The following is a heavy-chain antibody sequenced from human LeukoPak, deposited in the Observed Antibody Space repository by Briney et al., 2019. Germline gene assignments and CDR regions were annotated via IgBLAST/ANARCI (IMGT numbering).Heavy chain of an antibody. J-gene: IGHJ4*02. Sequence: PGGSLRLSCAASGFTFSSYSMNWVRQAPGKGLEWVSYISSSSSTIYYADSVKGRFTISRDNAKNSLYLQMNSLRAEDTAVYYCAKEWYSSGPDYWGQGTLVTVSS. V-gene: IGHV3-48*01. CDR2: ISSSSSTI. CDR1: GFTFSSYS. CDR3: AKEWYSSGPDY. D-gene: IGHD6-19*01.